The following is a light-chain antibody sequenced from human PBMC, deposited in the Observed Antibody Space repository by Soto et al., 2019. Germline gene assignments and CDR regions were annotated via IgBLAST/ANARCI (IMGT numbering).Light chain of an antibody. CDR1: QGISTL. CDR3: QQYDNLPLT. V-gene: IGKV1D-13*01. CDR2: ESS. J-gene: IGKJ4*01. Sequence: AIQLTQSPSSLSAYVGDRVTITCRASQGISTLLAWYQQKPGKAPKVLIYESSLLQSGVPSRFSGSGSGTDFTLTISSLQPEDIATYYCQQYDNLPLTFGGGTKVDIK.